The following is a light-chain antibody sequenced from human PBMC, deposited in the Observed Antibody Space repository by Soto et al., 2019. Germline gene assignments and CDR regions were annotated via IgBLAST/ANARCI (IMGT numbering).Light chain of an antibody. V-gene: IGKV3-11*01. CDR1: QSVSSNY. CDR3: QQRSNWPPWT. Sequence: EIVLTQSPATLSLSPGERATLSCRASQSVSSNYLAWYQQKPGQAPRLLIYDASNRATGIPDRFSGSGSGTDFTLTISSLEPEDFAVYYCQQRSNWPPWTFGQGTKVDIK. J-gene: IGKJ1*01. CDR2: DAS.